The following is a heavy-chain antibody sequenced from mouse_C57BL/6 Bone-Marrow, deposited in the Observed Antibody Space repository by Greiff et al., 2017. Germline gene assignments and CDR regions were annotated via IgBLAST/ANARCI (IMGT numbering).Heavy chain of an antibody. D-gene: IGHD2-4*01. CDR3: TSYDYGWFAY. CDR1: GFNIKDYY. V-gene: IGHV14-1*01. CDR2: IDPADGDT. J-gene: IGHJ3*01. Sequence: EVQLQQPGAELVRPGASVKLSCTASGFNIKDYYMHWVKQRPEQGLEWIGRIDPADGDTEYAQKFQGKATMTADTSSNTAYLQLSGLTSEDTAGCYCTSYDYGWFAYWGQGTLVTVSA.